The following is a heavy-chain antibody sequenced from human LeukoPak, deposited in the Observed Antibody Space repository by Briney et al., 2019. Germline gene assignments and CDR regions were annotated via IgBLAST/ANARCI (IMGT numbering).Heavy chain of an antibody. J-gene: IGHJ6*02. CDR1: GGSISSSSYY. CDR2: IYYSGST. Sequence: PSETLSLTCTVSGGSISSSSYYWGWIRQPPGKGLEWIGSIYYSGSTYYNPSLKSRVTISVDTSKNQFSLKLSSVTAADTAVYYCARGPYYYYYGMDVWGQGTTVTVSS. V-gene: IGHV4-39*07. CDR3: ARGPYYYYYGMDV.